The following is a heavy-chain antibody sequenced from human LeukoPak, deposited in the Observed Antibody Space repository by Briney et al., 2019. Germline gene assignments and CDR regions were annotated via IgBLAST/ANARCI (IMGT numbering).Heavy chain of an antibody. V-gene: IGHV4-61*02. CDR1: GGSISSGSYY. CDR3: ARGVLYDFWSGWNYYYYYMDV. Sequence: SETLSLTCTVSGGSISSGSYYWSWIRQPAGKGLEWIGRIYTSGSTNYNPSLKSRVTISVDTSKNQFSLKLSSVTAADTAVYYCARGVLYDFWSGWNYYYYYMDVWGKGTTVTVSS. D-gene: IGHD3-3*01. J-gene: IGHJ6*03. CDR2: IYTSGST.